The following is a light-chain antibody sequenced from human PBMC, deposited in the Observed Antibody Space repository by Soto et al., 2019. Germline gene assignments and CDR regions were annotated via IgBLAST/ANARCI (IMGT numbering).Light chain of an antibody. CDR3: QQYTNWPT. V-gene: IGKV3-15*01. CDR2: GAS. CDR1: QSISDT. J-gene: IGKJ1*01. Sequence: EIVMTQSPATLSVSPGGRATLSCRASQSISDTLAWYQQKPGQAPRLLIYGASTRATGVPARFSGSGSETEFTLTISSLQSEDFAVYYCQQYTNWPTFGQGTKVDIK.